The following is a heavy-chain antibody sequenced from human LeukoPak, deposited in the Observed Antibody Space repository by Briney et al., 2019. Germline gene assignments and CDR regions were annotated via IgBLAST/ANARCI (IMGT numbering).Heavy chain of an antibody. Sequence: GGSLRLSCAASGFTFSSYGMSWVRQAPEKGLEWVANIKQDGSEKWYVDSVKGRFTISRDNAKNSLYLQMNSLRVEDTAVYYCAREFRSGYNSRWFDYWGQGTLVTVSS. CDR1: GFTFSSYG. J-gene: IGHJ5*01. V-gene: IGHV3-7*01. D-gene: IGHD6-19*01. CDR2: IKQDGSEK. CDR3: AREFRSGYNSRWFDY.